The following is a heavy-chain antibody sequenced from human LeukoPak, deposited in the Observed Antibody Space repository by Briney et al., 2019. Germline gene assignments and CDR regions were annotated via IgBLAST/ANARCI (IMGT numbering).Heavy chain of an antibody. CDR1: GYTFTSYG. D-gene: IGHD6-19*01. CDR3: ARGMAVWAVAGTVDFDY. V-gene: IGHV1-18*01. Sequence: ASVKVSCKASGYTFTSYGISWVRQAPGQGLEWMGWISAYNGNTNYAQRLQGRVTMTTDTSTSTAYMELRSLRSDDTAVYYCARGMAVWAVAGTVDFDYWGQGTLVTVSS. J-gene: IGHJ4*02. CDR2: ISAYNGNT.